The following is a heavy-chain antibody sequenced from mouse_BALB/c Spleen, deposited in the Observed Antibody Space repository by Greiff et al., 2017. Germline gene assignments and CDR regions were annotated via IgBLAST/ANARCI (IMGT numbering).Heavy chain of an antibody. CDR3: ARDSSYGNYEKGFAY. Sequence: QVQLQQSGPGLVAPSQSLSITCTVSGFSLTGYGVNWVRQPPGKGLEWLGMIWGDGSTDYNSALKSRLSISKDNSKSQVFLKMNSLQTDDTARYYCARDSSYGNYEKGFAYWGQGTLVTVSA. J-gene: IGHJ3*01. D-gene: IGHD2-10*01. CDR1: GFSLTGYG. V-gene: IGHV2-6-7*01. CDR2: IWGDGST.